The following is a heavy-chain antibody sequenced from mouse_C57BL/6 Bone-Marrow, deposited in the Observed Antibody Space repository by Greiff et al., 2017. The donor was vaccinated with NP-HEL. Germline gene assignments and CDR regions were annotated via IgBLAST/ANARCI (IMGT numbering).Heavy chain of an antibody. CDR1: GFTFSSYG. D-gene: IGHD2-5*01. J-gene: IGHJ2*01. Sequence: EVQRVESGGDLVKPGGSLKLSCAASGFTFSSYGMSWVRQTPDKRLEWVATISSGGSYTYYPDSVKGRFTFSRDNAKNTLYLQMSSLKSEDTSTYYCARHYYSRYLYYWGQGTTLTVSS. CDR3: ARHYYSRYLYY. V-gene: IGHV5-6*01. CDR2: ISSGGSYT.